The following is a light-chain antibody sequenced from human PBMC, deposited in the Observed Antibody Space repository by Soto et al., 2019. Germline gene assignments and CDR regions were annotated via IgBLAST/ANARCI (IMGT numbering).Light chain of an antibody. Sequence: DIQMTLSPSTLSASVGDGVTITCLASQSISRWLAWYRQKPGKAPEVVIYDVSTLAFGVPSRISGSGSGTEFTLTIRNLQHEDFATYSCQQYSSYPITFGGGTNVDIK. CDR2: DVS. CDR3: QQYSSYPIT. V-gene: IGKV1-5*01. CDR1: QSISRW. J-gene: IGKJ4*01.